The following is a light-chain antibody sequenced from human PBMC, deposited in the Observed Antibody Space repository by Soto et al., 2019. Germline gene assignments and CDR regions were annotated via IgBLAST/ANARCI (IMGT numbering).Light chain of an antibody. J-gene: IGLJ2*01. CDR1: RRDVGYYNY. Sequence: QSVLTQPRSVSGSPGQSITISCPGTRRDVGYYNYVSWYQHHPGKAPKLMIYDVSNRPSGIPDRFSGSRSGNTASLTISGLQAEDEGDYYCCSYAGSYTEVFGGGTKLTVL. CDR3: CSYAGSYTEV. CDR2: DVS. V-gene: IGLV2-11*01.